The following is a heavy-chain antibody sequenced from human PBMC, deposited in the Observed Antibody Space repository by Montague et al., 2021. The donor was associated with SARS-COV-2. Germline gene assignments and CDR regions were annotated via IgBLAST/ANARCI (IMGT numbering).Heavy chain of an antibody. CDR1: GGPISGSSDY. CDR2: VDYSGNT. V-gene: IGHV4-39*01. J-gene: IGHJ4*02. D-gene: IGHD5-18*01. Sequence: ETLSLTCTVTGGPISGSSDYWGWIRQSPGKGLEWIASVDYSGNTYYSPSLKSRLTISVDTSKNQFSLKLSSVTAADTALYYCARREYSYGWGDWGQGTLVTVSS. CDR3: ARREYSYGWGD.